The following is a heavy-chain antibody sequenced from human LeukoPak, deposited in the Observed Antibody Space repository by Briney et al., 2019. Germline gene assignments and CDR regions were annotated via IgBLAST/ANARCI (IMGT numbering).Heavy chain of an antibody. D-gene: IGHD3-22*01. J-gene: IGHJ4*02. CDR2: LHPNSGCT. CDR3: ARGRHYYDSSGYLRFDC. CDR1: GYTFTGYY. Sequence: SVKLFCKASGYTFTGYYMHWARQAPGQGLECMIWLHPNSGCTHYAQKFQGRDPKNRHTSISTAYMELRRLRSVDTAVYYCARGRHYYDSSGYLRFDCWEQGMLVVVSS. V-gene: IGHV1-2*02.